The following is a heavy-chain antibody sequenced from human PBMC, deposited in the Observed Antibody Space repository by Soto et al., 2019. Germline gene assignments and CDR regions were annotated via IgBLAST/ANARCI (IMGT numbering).Heavy chain of an antibody. CDR2: IYYSGST. J-gene: IGHJ4*02. CDR1: GGSISRSAYY. D-gene: IGHD3-22*01. V-gene: IGHV4-39*01. Sequence: PSETLSLTCTVSGGSISRSAYYWGWIRQPPGKGLEWIGSIYYSGSTYYNPSLKSRVTISVDTSKNQFSLKLSSVTAADSAVYYCARSTLYYDNRYWGQGTLVTVSS. CDR3: ARSTLYYDNRY.